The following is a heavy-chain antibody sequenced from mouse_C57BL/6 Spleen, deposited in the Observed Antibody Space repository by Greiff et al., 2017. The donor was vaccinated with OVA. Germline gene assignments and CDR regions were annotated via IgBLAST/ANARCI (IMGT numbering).Heavy chain of an antibody. D-gene: IGHD2-5*01. V-gene: IGHV1-52*01. J-gene: IGHJ2*01. CDR3: ARSDYSNYLYYFDY. Sequence: QVQLQQPGAELVRPGSSVKLSCKASGYTFTSYWMHWVKQRPIQGLEWIGNIDPYDSETNYNQQFQDKATLTVDKSSSTAYMPLSSLTSEDSAVYYGARSDYSNYLYYFDYWGQGTTLTVST. CDR1: GYTFTSYW. CDR2: IDPYDSET.